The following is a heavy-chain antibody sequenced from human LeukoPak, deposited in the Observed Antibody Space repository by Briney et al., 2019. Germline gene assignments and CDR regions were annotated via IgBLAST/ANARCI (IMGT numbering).Heavy chain of an antibody. CDR3: ARDHLLNYYYYMDV. D-gene: IGHD2-21*01. Sequence: SEPLSLTCTVSGGSISSSSYYWGWIRRPPGKGLEWIGSIYYSGSTYYNPSLKSRVTISVDTSKNQFSLKLSSVTAADTAVYYCARDHLLNYYYYMDVWGKGTTVTVSS. V-gene: IGHV4-39*07. CDR1: GGSISSSSYY. J-gene: IGHJ6*03. CDR2: IYYSGST.